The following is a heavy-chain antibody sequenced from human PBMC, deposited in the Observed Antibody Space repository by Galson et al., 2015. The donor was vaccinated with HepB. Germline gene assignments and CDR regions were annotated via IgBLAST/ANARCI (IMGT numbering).Heavy chain of an antibody. CDR2: IRNVGSKK. Sequence: SLRLSCAASGFTFRTYVMHWVRQAPGKGLEWVAFIRNVGSKKYYADSMKGRFTISRDNSKNTLYLQVNSVRPEDTAVYYCAKGPTVGCSGGNCYFDSWGQGALVTVSS. CDR1: GFTFRTYV. J-gene: IGHJ4*02. D-gene: IGHD2-15*01. V-gene: IGHV3-30*02. CDR3: AKGPTVGCSGGNCYFDS.